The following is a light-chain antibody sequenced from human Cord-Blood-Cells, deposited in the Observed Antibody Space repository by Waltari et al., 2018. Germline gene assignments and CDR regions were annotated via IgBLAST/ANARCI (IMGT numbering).Light chain of an antibody. Sequence: QSALTQPASVSGSPGQSITISCTGTSSDVGGYNYVSWYQQHPGKAPKLVIYDVNKRPSGVSNRFSGYKSGNTASLTISGLQAEDEADYYCSSYTRSSTWVFGGGTKLTVL. J-gene: IGLJ3*02. V-gene: IGLV2-14*01. CDR1: SSDVGGYNY. CDR3: SSYTRSSTWV. CDR2: DVN.